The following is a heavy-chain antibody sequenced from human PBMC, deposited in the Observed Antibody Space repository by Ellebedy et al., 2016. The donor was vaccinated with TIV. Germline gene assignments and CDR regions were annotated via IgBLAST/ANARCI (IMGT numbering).Heavy chain of an antibody. D-gene: IGHD6-13*01. J-gene: IGHJ4*02. CDR1: GFTFGDYA. Sequence: GGSLRLXXAASGFTFGDYAMHWVRQGPGKGLEWVAGINGDGDMKGYADSVKGRFIISRDNSRNTLYLQMSSLRAEDTAIYYCAKRSGQQLVLSNFDHWGQGTVVTVSS. CDR2: INGDGDMK. CDR3: AKRSGQQLVLSNFDH. V-gene: IGHV3-9*01.